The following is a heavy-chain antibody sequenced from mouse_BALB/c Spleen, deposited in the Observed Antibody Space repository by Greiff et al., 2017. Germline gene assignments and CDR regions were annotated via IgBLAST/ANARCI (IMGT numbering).Heavy chain of an antibody. V-gene: IGHV5-12-1*01. CDR3: ARLGRYFDV. Sequence: EVQRVESGGGLVKPGGSLKLSCAASGFAFSSYDMSWVRQTPEKRLEWVAYISSGGGSTYYPDTVKGRFTISRDNAKNTLYLQMSSLKSEDTAMYYCARLGRYFDVWGAGTTVTVSS. J-gene: IGHJ1*01. CDR2: ISSGGGST. CDR1: GFAFSSYD.